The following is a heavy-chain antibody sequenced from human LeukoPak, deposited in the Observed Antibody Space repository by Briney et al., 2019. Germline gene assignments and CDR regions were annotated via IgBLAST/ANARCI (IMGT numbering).Heavy chain of an antibody. CDR3: AELGITMIGGV. V-gene: IGHV3-30*04. Sequence: GRSLRLSCAASGFTFSSYVMHWVRQAPGKGLEWVALISYDGSNKYYADSVKGRFTISRDNSKNTLYLQMNSLRAEDTAVYYCAELGITMIGGVWGKGTTVTISS. CDR2: ISYDGSNK. D-gene: IGHD3-10*02. CDR1: GFTFSSYV. J-gene: IGHJ6*04.